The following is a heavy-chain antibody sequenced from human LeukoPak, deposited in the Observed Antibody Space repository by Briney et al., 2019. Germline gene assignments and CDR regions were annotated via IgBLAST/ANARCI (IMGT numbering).Heavy chain of an antibody. V-gene: IGHV4-59*01. CDR3: AQTRYSSGSGWFDP. Sequence: SETLSLTCTVSGGSISSYYWSWIRQPPGKGLEWIGYIYYSGSTNYNPSLKSRVTISVDTSKNQFSLKLSSVTAADTAVYYCAQTRYSSGSGWFDPWGQRTLVTVSS. CDR1: GGSISSYY. CDR2: IYYSGST. D-gene: IGHD6-19*01. J-gene: IGHJ5*02.